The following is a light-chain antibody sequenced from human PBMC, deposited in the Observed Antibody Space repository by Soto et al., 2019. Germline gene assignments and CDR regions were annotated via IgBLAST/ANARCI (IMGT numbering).Light chain of an antibody. V-gene: IGKV1-5*01. CDR2: DVS. J-gene: IGKJ1*01. CDR1: ESISSW. CDR3: KQYNSYLWT. Sequence: DIQMTQSPSTLSASIGDRVTITCRASESISSWLAWYQQKPGKAPKLLVYDVSSLESGVQSRFSGSGSGTEFTLTIRSLQPDDFATYYCKQYNSYLWTFGQGTKVDIK.